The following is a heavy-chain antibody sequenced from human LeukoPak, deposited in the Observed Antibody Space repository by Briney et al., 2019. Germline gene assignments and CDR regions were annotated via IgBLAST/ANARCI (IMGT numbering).Heavy chain of an antibody. CDR2: ISSSSSYI. CDR1: GFTFSSYS. V-gene: IGHV3-21*01. Sequence: GGSLRLSCAASGFTFSSYSMNWVRQAPGKGLEWVSSISSSSSYIYYADSVKGQFTISRDNAKNSLYQQMNSLRAEDTAVYYCARDRYDFWSGYDYWGQGTLVTVSS. J-gene: IGHJ4*02. CDR3: ARDRYDFWSGYDY. D-gene: IGHD3-3*01.